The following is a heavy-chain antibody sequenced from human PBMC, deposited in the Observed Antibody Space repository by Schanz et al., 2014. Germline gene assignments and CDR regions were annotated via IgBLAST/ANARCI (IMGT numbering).Heavy chain of an antibody. V-gene: IGHV1-69*04. CDR1: GGTFVTFF. CDR2: ISPLLGVA. Sequence: QVPLVQSGAEVTEPGSSVTVSCKPSGGTFVTFFFTWVRQAPGQGPQWMGRISPLLGVANYAQEFQGRLTITADTSTSTAYMELSSLRSEDTAVYYCATCSGGTCHAKPVLDNWGQGTLVTVSS. CDR3: ATCSGGTCHAKPVLDN. J-gene: IGHJ4*02. D-gene: IGHD2-15*01.